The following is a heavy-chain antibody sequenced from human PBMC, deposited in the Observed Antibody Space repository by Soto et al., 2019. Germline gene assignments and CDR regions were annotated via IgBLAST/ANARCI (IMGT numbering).Heavy chain of an antibody. CDR1: GGTFSSHA. Sequence: GASVKVSCKASGGTFSSHAISWVRQAPGQGREWMGGIIPIFGTANYAQKFQGRVTITADESTSTAYMELSSLRSEDTAVYYCASVATISDYYYYYGMDVWGQGTTVTVSS. D-gene: IGHD5-12*01. CDR2: IIPIFGTA. CDR3: ASVATISDYYYYYGMDV. J-gene: IGHJ6*02. V-gene: IGHV1-69*13.